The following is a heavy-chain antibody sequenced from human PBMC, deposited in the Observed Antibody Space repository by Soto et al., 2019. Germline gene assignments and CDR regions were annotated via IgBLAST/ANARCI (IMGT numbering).Heavy chain of an antibody. V-gene: IGHV3-23*01. D-gene: IGHD1-26*01. J-gene: IGHJ4*02. CDR3: VKGHSHSYYYFDY. CDR1: GFTFSFCA. CDR2: TRGSGGDT. Sequence: EVQLLESGGGLVQPGGSLRLSCAASGFTFSFCAMNWVRQAPGKGLERVSSTRGSGGDTYYADSVRGRFTLSRDNSKNTLYLQMHSLRVEDTAVYYCVKGHSHSYYYFDYWGQGTLVTVSS.